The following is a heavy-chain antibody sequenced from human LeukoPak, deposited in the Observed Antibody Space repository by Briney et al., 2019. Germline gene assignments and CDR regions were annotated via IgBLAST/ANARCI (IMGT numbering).Heavy chain of an antibody. CDR1: GITLRNYG. D-gene: IGHD3-22*01. V-gene: IGHV3-11*01. CDR3: ARAQDSSYYSTLEYHYYYYYLDV. J-gene: IGHJ6*03. CDR2: MRSSGSTI. Sequence: GGSLRLSCVVYGITLRNYGMRWARQAPGKGLEWVSYMRSSGSTIFYADSVKVRFTIYRDNAKISLYLQMNSMRAEDTTVYYCARAQDSSYYSTLEYHYYYYYLDVWGKGTTVTVSS.